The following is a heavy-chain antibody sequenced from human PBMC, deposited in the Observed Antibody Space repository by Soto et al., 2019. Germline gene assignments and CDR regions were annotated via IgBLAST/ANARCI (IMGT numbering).Heavy chain of an antibody. J-gene: IGHJ4*02. V-gene: IGHV4-30-4*01. CDR3: ARAEPPYYDFWSGFFDS. CDR2: IYYSGST. Sequence: QVQLQESGPGLVKPSQTLSLTCTVSGGSISNGNYFWSWIRQPPGKGLEWIGYIYYSGSTYYNPSLKSRVTISVDTSKNQFSLKLSSVTAADTAVYYCARAEPPYYDFWSGFFDSWGQGTLVTVSS. D-gene: IGHD3-3*01. CDR1: GGSISNGNYF.